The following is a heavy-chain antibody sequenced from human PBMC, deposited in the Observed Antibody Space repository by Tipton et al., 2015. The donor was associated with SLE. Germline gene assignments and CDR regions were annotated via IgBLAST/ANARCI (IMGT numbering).Heavy chain of an antibody. CDR3: AKVPRRTAVRPGDH. J-gene: IGHJ5*02. V-gene: IGHV3-23*01. Sequence: LSLTCAASGFTFSSCATSWVRQAPGKGLEWVSSISGSGGSTHYADSVKGRFTISRDNSKNMLYLQMNSLRAEDTAVHYCAKVPRRTAVRPGDHWGQGTQVTVSS. CDR2: ISGSGGST. D-gene: IGHD6-6*01. CDR1: GFTFSSCA.